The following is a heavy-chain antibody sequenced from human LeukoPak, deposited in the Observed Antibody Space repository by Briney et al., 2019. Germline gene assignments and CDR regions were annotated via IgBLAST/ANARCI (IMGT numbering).Heavy chain of an antibody. CDR3: AREILGGFNPGAY. D-gene: IGHD1-14*01. CDR2: IHRSGSP. J-gene: IGHJ4*02. CDR1: LDSTTSNF. Sequence: SETLSLTCTVSLDSTTSNFWSWVRQPPGKGLEWIGEIHRSGSPNHNPPLQSRVTISIDRSRNQIALELSSVTAADTAVYYCAREILGGFNPGAYWGQGTLVTVSS. V-gene: IGHV4-4*02.